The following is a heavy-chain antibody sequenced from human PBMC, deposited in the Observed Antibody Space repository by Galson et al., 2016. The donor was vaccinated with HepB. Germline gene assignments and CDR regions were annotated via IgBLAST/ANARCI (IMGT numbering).Heavy chain of an antibody. Sequence: CAISGDSVSSNSAAWNWIRQSPSRGLEWLGRTYYRSKWHNDYAESVKSRITLNPDTSNNQFSLHLNSVTPEDTAVDYCAREAPQVDRYYYGMDVWGQGTTVTVSS. CDR3: AREAPQVDRYYYGMDV. D-gene: IGHD4/OR15-4a*01. CDR1: GDSVSSNSAA. V-gene: IGHV6-1*01. J-gene: IGHJ6*02. CDR2: TYYRSKWHN.